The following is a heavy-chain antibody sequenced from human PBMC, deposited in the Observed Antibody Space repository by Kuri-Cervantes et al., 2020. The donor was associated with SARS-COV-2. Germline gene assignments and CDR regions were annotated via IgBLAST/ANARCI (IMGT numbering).Heavy chain of an antibody. CDR3: ARVRYCTATNCMPFCDY. CDR1: GGSISSYY. Sequence: ESLKISCTVSGGSISSYYWSWIRQPPGKGLEWLGYMYYTGSTNYNPSLKSRVTISVDTSKNQFSLKLSSVTAADTAVYYCARVRYCTATNCMPFCDYWGQGTLVTVSS. D-gene: IGHD2-8*02. J-gene: IGHJ4*02. CDR2: MYYTGST. V-gene: IGHV4-59*01.